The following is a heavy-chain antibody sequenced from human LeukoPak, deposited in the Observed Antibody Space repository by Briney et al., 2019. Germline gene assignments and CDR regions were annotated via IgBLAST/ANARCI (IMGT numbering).Heavy chain of an antibody. CDR2: MKPDGSET. CDR1: GFTFGIYW. V-gene: IGHV3-7*01. J-gene: IGHJ4*02. D-gene: IGHD3-10*01. CDR3: AKARPGDTFDY. Sequence: PGGSLRLSCAASGFTFGIYWMNWVRQAPGRGLEWVASMKPDGSETNYLDSVKGRFTISRDNAKSSLYLQMNSLRVEDTAIYYCAKARPGDTFDYWGQGTLVTVSS.